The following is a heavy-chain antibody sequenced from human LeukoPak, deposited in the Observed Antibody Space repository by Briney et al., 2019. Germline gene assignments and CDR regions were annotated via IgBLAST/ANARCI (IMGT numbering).Heavy chain of an antibody. CDR3: ATISGTMGFDP. D-gene: IGHD1-7*01. V-gene: IGHV4-31*03. Sequence: PSQTLSLTCTVSGGSISSGGYSWSWIRQHPGKGLEWIGYIYYSGSTYYNPSLKSRVTISVDTSKNQFSLKLSSVTAADTAVYYCATISGTMGFDPWGQGTLVTVSS. J-gene: IGHJ5*02. CDR1: GGSISSGGYS. CDR2: IYYSGST.